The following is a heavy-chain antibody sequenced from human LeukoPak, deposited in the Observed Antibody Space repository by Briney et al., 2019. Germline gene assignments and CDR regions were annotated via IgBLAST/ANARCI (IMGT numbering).Heavy chain of an antibody. CDR1: GYTFTCYY. J-gene: IGHJ5*02. CDR2: INPNSGGT. V-gene: IGHV1-2*02. CDR3: ARVTIFGVVIYWFDP. Sequence: ASVKVSCKASGYTFTCYYMHWVRQAPGQGLEWMGWINPNSGGTNYAQKFQGRVTMTRDTSISTAYMELSRLRSDDTAVYYCARVTIFGVVIYWFDPWGQGTLVTVSS. D-gene: IGHD3-3*01.